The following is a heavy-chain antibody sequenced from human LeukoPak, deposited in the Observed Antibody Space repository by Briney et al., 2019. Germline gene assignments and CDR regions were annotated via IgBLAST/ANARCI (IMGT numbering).Heavy chain of an antibody. D-gene: IGHD3-16*01. CDR3: AIFDFLFGEIDNWFDP. CDR2: IYYSGST. V-gene: IGHV4-39*07. CDR1: GGSISSSSYY. Sequence: SETLSLTCTVSGGSISSSSYYWGWIRQPPGKGLEWIGSIYYSGSTYYNPSLKSRVTISVDTSKNQFSLKLSSVTAADTAMYYCAIFDFLFGEIDNWFDPWGQGTQVTVSS. J-gene: IGHJ5*02.